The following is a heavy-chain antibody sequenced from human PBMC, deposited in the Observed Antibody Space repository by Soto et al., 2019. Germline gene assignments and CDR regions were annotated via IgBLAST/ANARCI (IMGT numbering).Heavy chain of an antibody. V-gene: IGHV4-59*01. CDR1: GGSISSYF. CDR2: IYYSGST. CDR3: VRESTVMGAFDM. D-gene: IGHD2-8*01. J-gene: IGHJ3*02. Sequence: PSETLSLTCTVSGGSISSYFWSWIRQPPGKGLEWIGYIYYSGSTNYNPSLKSRVTISVDTSKNQFSLKLSSVTAADTAVYYCVRESTVMGAFDMGGKGT.